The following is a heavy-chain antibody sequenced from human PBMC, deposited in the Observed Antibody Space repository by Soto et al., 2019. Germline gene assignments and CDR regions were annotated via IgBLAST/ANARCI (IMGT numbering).Heavy chain of an antibody. CDR3: ARETYYYDSSGYSLLEYFQH. J-gene: IGHJ1*01. D-gene: IGHD3-22*01. CDR2: FDPEDGET. Sequence: ASVKVSCKVSGYTLTELSMHWVRQAPGKGLEWMGGFDPEDGETIYAQKFQGRVTMTEDTSTDTAYMELSSLRSEDTAVYYCARETYYYDSSGYSLLEYFQHWGQGTLVTVSS. CDR1: GYTLTELS. V-gene: IGHV1-24*01.